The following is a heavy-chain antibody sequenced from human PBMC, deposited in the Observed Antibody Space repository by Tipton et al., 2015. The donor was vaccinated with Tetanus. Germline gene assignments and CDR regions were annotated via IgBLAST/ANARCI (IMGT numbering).Heavy chain of an antibody. CDR1: GYSFPHYY. V-gene: IGHV5-51*01. J-gene: IGHJ5*01. CDR3: ARRRTNTNLFFWFES. D-gene: IGHD1/OR15-1a*01. Sequence: VQLVQSGAEVKKPGESLKISCQASGYSFPHYYIAWVRHMPGKGLEWMGTLHPGDSDIQYSPSFRGQVAISADKSINTAYLQWSSLKASDTAIYYCARRRTNTNLFFWFESWGQGTRVTVSS. CDR2: LHPGDSDI.